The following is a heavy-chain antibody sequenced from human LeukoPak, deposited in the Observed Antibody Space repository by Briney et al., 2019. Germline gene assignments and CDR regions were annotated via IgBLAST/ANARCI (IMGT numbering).Heavy chain of an antibody. J-gene: IGHJ1*01. D-gene: IGHD3-10*01. CDR3: ARGSGLLWFGEPYFQH. CDR1: GGSFSGYY. V-gene: IGHV4-34*01. CDR2: INHSGST. Sequence: PSETLSLTCAVYGGSFSGYYWSWIRQPPGKGLEWNGEINHSGSTNYNPSLKSRVTISVDTSKNQFSLKLSSVTAADTAVYYCARGSGLLWFGEPYFQHWGQGTLVTVSS.